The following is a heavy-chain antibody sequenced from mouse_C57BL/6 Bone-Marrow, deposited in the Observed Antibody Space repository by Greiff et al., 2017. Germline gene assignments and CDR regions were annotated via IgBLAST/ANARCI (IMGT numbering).Heavy chain of an antibody. Sequence: EVQRVESGGGLVKPGGSLKLSCAASGFTFSDYGMHWVRQAPEKGLEWVAYISSGSSTIYYADTVKGRFTISRDNAKNTLFLQMTILRSEVTAMYYCARDDYDWFAYWGQGTLVTVSA. J-gene: IGHJ3*01. V-gene: IGHV5-17*01. CDR2: ISSGSSTI. D-gene: IGHD2-4*01. CDR1: GFTFSDYG. CDR3: ARDDYDWFAY.